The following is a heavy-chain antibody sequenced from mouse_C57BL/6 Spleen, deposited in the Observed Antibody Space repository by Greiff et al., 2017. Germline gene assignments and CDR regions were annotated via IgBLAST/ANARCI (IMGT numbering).Heavy chain of an antibody. Sequence: QVQLKESGPELVKPGASVKISCKASGYAFSSSWMNWVKQRPGKGLEWIGRIDPGDGDTNYNGKFKGKATLTADKSSSTAYLQLSSLTSEDSAVYCCARYFDYWGQGTTLTVSS. V-gene: IGHV1-82*01. CDR3: ARYFDY. J-gene: IGHJ2*01. CDR2: IDPGDGDT. CDR1: GYAFSSSW.